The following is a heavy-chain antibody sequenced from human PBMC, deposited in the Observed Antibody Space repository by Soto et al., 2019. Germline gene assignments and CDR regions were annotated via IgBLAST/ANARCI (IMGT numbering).Heavy chain of an antibody. V-gene: IGHV3-23*01. CDR2: ISGSGGST. D-gene: IGHD2-8*01. CDR1: GFTFSSYA. CDR3: ARGYCTNGVCYTGYWFDP. J-gene: IGHJ5*02. Sequence: GSLRLSCAASGFTFSSYAMSWVRQAPGKGLEWVSAISGSGGSTYYADSVKGRFTISRDNSKNTLYLQMNSLRAEDTAVYYCARGYCTNGVCYTGYWFDPWGQGTLVTVSS.